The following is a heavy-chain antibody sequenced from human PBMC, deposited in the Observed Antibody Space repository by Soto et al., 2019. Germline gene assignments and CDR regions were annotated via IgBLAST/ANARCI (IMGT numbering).Heavy chain of an antibody. D-gene: IGHD3-16*01. CDR3: ARDDYDRSDAFDI. J-gene: IGHJ3*02. CDR2: ISSSSSYI. CDR1: GFTFSSYS. V-gene: IGHV3-21*01. Sequence: PGGSLRLSCAASGFTFSSYSMNWVRQAPGKGLEWVSSISSSSSYIYYADSVKGRFTISRDNAKNSLYLQMNSLRAEDTAVYYCARDDYDRSDAFDIWGQGTMVTVSS.